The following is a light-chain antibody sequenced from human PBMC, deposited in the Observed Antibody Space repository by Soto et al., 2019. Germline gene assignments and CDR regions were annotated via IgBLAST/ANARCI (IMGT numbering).Light chain of an antibody. CDR3: SSYTSSSTLEV. J-gene: IGLJ1*01. Sequence: QSALTQPASVSGSXXXSXTXXXXGXXXXXGRYNYVSWYQQHPGKAPKLMIYDVSNRPSGVSNRFSGSKSGNTASLTISGLQAEDEADYYCSSYTSSSTLEVFGTGTKLTVL. V-gene: IGLV2-14*01. CDR1: XXXXGRYNY. CDR2: DVS.